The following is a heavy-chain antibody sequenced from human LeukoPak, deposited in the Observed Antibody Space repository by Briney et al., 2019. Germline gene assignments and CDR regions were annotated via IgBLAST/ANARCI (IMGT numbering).Heavy chain of an antibody. D-gene: IGHD3-9*01. CDR3: ITEREGIRYFDWLYLLSY. V-gene: IGHV3-15*01. J-gene: IGHJ4*02. CDR2: IKSKTDGGTT. Sequence: PGGSLRLSCAASGFTFSNAWMSWVRQAPGKGLEWVGRIKSKTDGGTTDYAAPVKGRFTISRDDSKNTLYLQMNSLKTEDTAVYYCITEREGIRYFDWLYLLSYWGQGTLVTVSS. CDR1: GFTFSNAW.